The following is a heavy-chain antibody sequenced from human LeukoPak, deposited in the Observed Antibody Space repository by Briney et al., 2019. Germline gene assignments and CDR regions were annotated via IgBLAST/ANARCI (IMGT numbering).Heavy chain of an antibody. D-gene: IGHD6-13*01. J-gene: IGHJ4*02. V-gene: IGHV1-46*01. CDR3: ARDLRGVRQQLVPLDY. CDR2: INPSGGST. CDR1: GYTFTNYG. Sequence: ASVKVSCKASGYTFTNYGITWVRQAPGQGLEWMGIINPSGGSTSYAQKFQGRVTMTRDTSTSTVYMELSSLRSEDTAVYYCARDLRGVRQQLVPLDYWGQGTLVTVSS.